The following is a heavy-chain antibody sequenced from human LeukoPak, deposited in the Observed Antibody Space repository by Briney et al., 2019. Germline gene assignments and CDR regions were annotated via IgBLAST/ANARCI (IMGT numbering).Heavy chain of an antibody. CDR3: ARDWGRSSTSCPAHLFDY. Sequence: ASVKVSCKASGCTFTGYYMHWVRQAPGQGLEWMGWINPNSGGTNYAQKFQGRVTMTRDTSISTAYMELSRLRSDDTAVYYCARDWGRSSTSCPAHLFDYWGQGTLVTVSS. V-gene: IGHV1-2*02. CDR2: INPNSGGT. CDR1: GCTFTGYY. J-gene: IGHJ4*02. D-gene: IGHD2-2*01.